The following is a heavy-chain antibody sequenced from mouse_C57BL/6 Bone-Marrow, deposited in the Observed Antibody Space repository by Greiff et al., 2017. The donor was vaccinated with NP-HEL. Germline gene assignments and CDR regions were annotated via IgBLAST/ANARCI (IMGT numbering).Heavy chain of an antibody. CDR1: GYAFTNYL. CDR2: INPGSGGT. CDR3: ASGNYLAWFAY. J-gene: IGHJ3*01. Sequence: QVQLKQSGAELVRPGTSVKVSCKASGYAFTNYLIEWVKQRPGQGLEWIGVINPGSGGTNYNEKFKGKATLTADKSSSTAYRQLSSLTSEDSAVYFCASGNYLAWFAYWGQGTLVTVSA. D-gene: IGHD2-1*01. V-gene: IGHV1-54*01.